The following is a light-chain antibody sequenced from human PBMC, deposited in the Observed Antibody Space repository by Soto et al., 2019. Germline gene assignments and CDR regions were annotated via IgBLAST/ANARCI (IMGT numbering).Light chain of an antibody. CDR3: QQYDNWPPYT. CDR2: SAS. Sequence: IGMTQCPATLSVSPEERATLSFRASQDININLAWYQQKAGQAPRLLIYSASTRAAGIPARFSGTGSETDFTLTIDCLQSEDFAVYYCQQYDNWPPYTFGHGTRLEIK. J-gene: IGKJ5*01. CDR1: QDININ. V-gene: IGKV3-15*01.